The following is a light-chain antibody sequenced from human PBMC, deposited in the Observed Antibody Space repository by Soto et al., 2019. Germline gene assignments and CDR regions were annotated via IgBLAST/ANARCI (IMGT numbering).Light chain of an antibody. CDR2: DAS. CDR3: QQYNSYSWT. J-gene: IGKJ1*01. V-gene: IGKV1-5*01. CDR1: QSISSW. Sequence: DIQMTQSPSTLSASVGDKITNNCRASQSISSWLAWYQQKPGKAPKLLIYDASSLESGVPSRFSGSGSGTEFTLTISSLQPDDFATYYCQQYNSYSWTFGQGTKV.